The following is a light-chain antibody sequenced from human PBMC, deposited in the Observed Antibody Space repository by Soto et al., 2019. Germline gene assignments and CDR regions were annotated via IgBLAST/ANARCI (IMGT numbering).Light chain of an antibody. V-gene: IGKV1-12*01. CDR2: AAS. CDR3: QQANSFPIT. Sequence: DIQITQAPSTLSASVGNRVTITFRASQSISSWLAWYQQKPGKAPKLLIYAASSLQSGVPSRFSGSGSGTDFTLTISSLQPEDFATYYCQQANSFPITFGQGTRLEIK. CDR1: QSISSW. J-gene: IGKJ5*01.